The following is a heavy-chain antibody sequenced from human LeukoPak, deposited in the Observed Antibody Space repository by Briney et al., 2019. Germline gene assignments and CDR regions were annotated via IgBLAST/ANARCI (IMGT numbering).Heavy chain of an antibody. J-gene: IGHJ4*02. CDR2: ISGDGVST. V-gene: IGHV3-43*02. CDR1: VLPIADFA. CDR3: AKESGKFDY. Sequence: GGSLRLSCVASVLPIADFAMHWVRQAPGKGLEWVSLISGDGVSTFYADSVKGRFSISTDNSKNSLYLEMTSLRTEDAAMYYCAKESGKFDYWGQGTLVAVSS.